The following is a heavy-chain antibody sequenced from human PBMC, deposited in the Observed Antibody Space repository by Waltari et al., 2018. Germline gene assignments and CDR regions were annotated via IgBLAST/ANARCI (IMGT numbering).Heavy chain of an antibody. Sequence: QVQLVESGGGVVQPGRSLRLSCAASGFTFSRFGMHWVRQAPGKGLAWVAVIWDDGSNEYYVDSVKGRFTISRDNSKNTLYLQMNSLRAEDSAVYYCASQSTTLFDYWGQGTLVTVSS. V-gene: IGHV3-33*01. CDR3: ASQSTTLFDY. D-gene: IGHD2-15*01. CDR2: IWDDGSNE. J-gene: IGHJ4*02. CDR1: GFTFSRFG.